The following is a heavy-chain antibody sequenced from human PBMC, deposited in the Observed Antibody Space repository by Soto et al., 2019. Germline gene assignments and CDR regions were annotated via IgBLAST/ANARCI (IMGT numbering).Heavy chain of an antibody. CDR3: ARCPSPYSSGWYWLDP. CDR2: IYYSGST. J-gene: IGHJ5*02. V-gene: IGHV4-59*01. D-gene: IGHD6-19*01. CDR1: GGSISSYY. Sequence: SETLSLTCTVSGGSISSYYWSWIRQPPGKGLEWIGYIYYSGSTNYNPSLKSRVTISVDTSKNQFSLKLSSVTAADTAVYYCARCPSPYSSGWYWLDPWGQGTLVTFSS.